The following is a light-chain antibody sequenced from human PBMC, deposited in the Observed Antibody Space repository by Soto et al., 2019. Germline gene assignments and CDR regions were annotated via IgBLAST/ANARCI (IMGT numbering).Light chain of an antibody. CDR1: QTISGW. CDR2: DAS. V-gene: IGKV1-5*01. J-gene: IGKJ1*01. Sequence: DIQMTQSPSTLSASVGDGVTITCRASQTISGWLAWYKQRPGKAPKLLISDASSFSSGVPSRFSGSGSGTEFTLTISSRLPDAFDSYYCQQYKSCTWTFGHGTTVEV. CDR3: QQYKSCTWT.